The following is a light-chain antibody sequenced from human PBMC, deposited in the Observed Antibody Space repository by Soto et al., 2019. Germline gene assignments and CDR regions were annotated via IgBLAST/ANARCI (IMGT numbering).Light chain of an antibody. Sequence: DIQMTQSPSSLSASVGDRVTITCRASQGISNDLAWYQQKPGKVPKLLIYAASTLQSGVPSRFSGSGSGTESTLTVSSLQPEDVATYYCQKYNSAPHTFGQGTRLEIK. J-gene: IGKJ5*01. V-gene: IGKV1-27*01. CDR3: QKYNSAPHT. CDR1: QGISND. CDR2: AAS.